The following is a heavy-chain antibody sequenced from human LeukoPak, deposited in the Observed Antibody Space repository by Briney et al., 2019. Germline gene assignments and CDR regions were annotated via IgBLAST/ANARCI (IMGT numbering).Heavy chain of an antibody. Sequence: MSGGSLRLSCAASGFTFSSYSMNWVRQAPGKGLEWVSSISSSSSYIYYADSVKGRFTISRDNAKNSLYLQMNSLRAEDTAVYYCARALYDYMAFDIWGQGTMVTVSS. V-gene: IGHV3-21*01. CDR2: ISSSSSYI. D-gene: IGHD4-11*01. J-gene: IGHJ3*02. CDR3: ARALYDYMAFDI. CDR1: GFTFSSYS.